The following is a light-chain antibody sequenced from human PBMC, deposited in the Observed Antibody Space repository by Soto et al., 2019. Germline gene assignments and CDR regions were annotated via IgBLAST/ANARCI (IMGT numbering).Light chain of an antibody. CDR2: DNN. CDR1: SSNIGSNY. Sequence: QSVLTQPPSVSATPGQKVTISCSGSSSNIGSNYVSWYQQLPGTAPKLLIYDNNKRPSGVPDRFSGSKSGTSATLGITGLQTGVESDYYCGTWDSSLSAAVFGGGTKVTVL. J-gene: IGLJ3*02. V-gene: IGLV1-51*01. CDR3: GTWDSSLSAAV.